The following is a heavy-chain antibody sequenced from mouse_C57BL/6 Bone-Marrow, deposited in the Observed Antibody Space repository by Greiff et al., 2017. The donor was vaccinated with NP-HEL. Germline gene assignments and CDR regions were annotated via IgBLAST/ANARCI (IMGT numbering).Heavy chain of an antibody. J-gene: IGHJ2*01. D-gene: IGHD1-1*01. CDR2: INPYNGDT. CDR1: GYSFTGYC. CDR3: ASSGAHCSRYYFDY. Sequence: VQLQQSGPELVKPGASVKISCKASGYSFTGYCMNWVKQRPGKGLEWIGRINPYNGDTYYNEKFKGKATLTVDKSSSTAHMELLSLTSEDYAVNFCASSGAHCSRYYFDYWGQGTTVTVSS. V-gene: IGHV1-37*01.